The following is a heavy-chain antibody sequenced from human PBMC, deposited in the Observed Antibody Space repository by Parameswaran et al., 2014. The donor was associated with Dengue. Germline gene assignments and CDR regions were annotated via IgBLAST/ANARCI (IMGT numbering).Heavy chain of an antibody. D-gene: IGHD5-18*01. CDR3: AFRNRGYSYGHPYYFDY. Sequence: VRQAPGKGLEWIGYIYYSGSTYYNPSLKSRVTISVDTSKNQFSLKLSSVTAADTAVYYCAFRNRGYSYGHPYYFDYWGQGTLVTVSS. J-gene: IGHJ4*02. CDR2: IYYSGST. V-gene: IGHV4-31*02.